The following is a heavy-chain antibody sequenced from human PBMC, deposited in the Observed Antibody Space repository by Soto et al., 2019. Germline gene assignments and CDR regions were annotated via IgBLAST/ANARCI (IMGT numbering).Heavy chain of an antibody. CDR2: IVVGSGNT. V-gene: IGHV1-58*01. CDR1: GFTFTSSA. Sequence: SVKVSCKASGFTFTSSAVQWVRQARGQRLEWIGWIVVGSGNTNYAQKFQERVTITRDMSTSTAYMELSSLRSEDTAVYYCAADGGYYDSSGSEYFQHWGQGTLVTSPQ. D-gene: IGHD3-22*01. CDR3: AADGGYYDSSGSEYFQH. J-gene: IGHJ1*01.